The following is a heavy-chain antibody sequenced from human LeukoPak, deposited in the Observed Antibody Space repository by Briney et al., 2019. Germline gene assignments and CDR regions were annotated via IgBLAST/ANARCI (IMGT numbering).Heavy chain of an antibody. J-gene: IGHJ4*02. CDR1: GFTFDDYG. V-gene: IGHV3-23*01. Sequence: GGSLRLSCAASGFTFDDYGMSWVRQSPGKGLEWVSGISGSGDSTYYADSVKGRFTVSRDNSKNTLYLQMNSLTAADTAVYFCAKALGDWPTTLDYWGRGTLVTVSS. CDR2: ISGSGDST. D-gene: IGHD3-16*01. CDR3: AKALGDWPTTLDY.